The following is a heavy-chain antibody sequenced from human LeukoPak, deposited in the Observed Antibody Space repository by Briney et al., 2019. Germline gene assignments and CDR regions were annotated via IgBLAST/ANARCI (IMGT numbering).Heavy chain of an antibody. D-gene: IGHD3-3*01. V-gene: IGHV4-39*01. CDR3: ARQPLRYLEWLAKGGFFDY. CDR2: IYYSGST. J-gene: IGHJ4*02. Sequence: SETLSLTCTVSVRSISSSSYYWGWIRQPPGRGLEWVGSIYYSGSTYYNPSLKSRVTISVYTSKNQFSLKLSSVTAADTAVYYCARQPLRYLEWLAKGGFFDYWGQGTLVTVSS. CDR1: VRSISSSSYY.